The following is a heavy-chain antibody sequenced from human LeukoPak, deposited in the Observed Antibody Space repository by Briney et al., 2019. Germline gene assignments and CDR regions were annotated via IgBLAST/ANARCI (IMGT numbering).Heavy chain of an antibody. Sequence: SETLSLTCAVYGGSFSGYYWSWIRQPPGKGLEWIGEINHSGSTNYNPSLKSRVTISVDTSKNQFSLKLSSVTAADTAVYYCARGRLMVRGVLKYYFDYWGQGTLVTVSS. D-gene: IGHD3-10*01. V-gene: IGHV4-34*01. CDR1: GGSFSGYY. CDR2: INHSGST. J-gene: IGHJ4*02. CDR3: ARGRLMVRGVLKYYFDY.